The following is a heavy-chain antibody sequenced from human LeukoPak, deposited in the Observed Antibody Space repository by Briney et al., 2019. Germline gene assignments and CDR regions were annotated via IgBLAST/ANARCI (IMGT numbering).Heavy chain of an antibody. CDR2: IYYSGST. V-gene: IGHV4-39*01. Sequence: PSETLSLTCTVSGGSISSSSYYWGWIRQSPGKGLEWIGSIYYSGSTNYNPSLKSRVTISVDTSNNQFSLKLTSVTAADTAVYFCARRSDSGSDDGEDYFDYWGQGTLVTVSS. CDR1: GGSISSSSYY. J-gene: IGHJ4*02. D-gene: IGHD1-26*01. CDR3: ARRSDSGSDDGEDYFDY.